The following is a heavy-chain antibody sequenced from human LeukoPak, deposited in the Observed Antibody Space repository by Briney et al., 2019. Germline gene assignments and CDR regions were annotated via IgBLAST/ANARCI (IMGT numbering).Heavy chain of an antibody. CDR1: GYTLTELS. V-gene: IGHV1-24*01. CDR3: ATTSIAAPDSPPFDY. J-gene: IGHJ4*02. D-gene: IGHD6-6*01. Sequence: GASVKVSCKVSGYTLTELSMHWVRQAPGKGLEWMGGFDPEDGETIYAQKFQGRVTMTEDTSTDTAYMELSSLRSEDTAVCYCATTSIAAPDSPPFDYWGQGTLVTVSS. CDR2: FDPEDGET.